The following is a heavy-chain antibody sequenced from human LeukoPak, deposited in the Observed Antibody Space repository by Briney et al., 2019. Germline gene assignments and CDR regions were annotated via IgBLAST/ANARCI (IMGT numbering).Heavy chain of an antibody. CDR2: IYSGGST. D-gene: IGHD3-10*01. CDR3: ARFLAARYYYGSGSHLGAFDI. J-gene: IGHJ3*02. CDR1: GFTVSSNY. Sequence: PGGSLRLSCAASGFTVSSNYMSWVRQAPGKGLEWVSVIYSGGSTYYADSVKGRFTISRDNSKNTLYLQMNSLRAEDTAVYYCARFLAARYYYGSGSHLGAFDIWGQGTMVTVSS. V-gene: IGHV3-53*01.